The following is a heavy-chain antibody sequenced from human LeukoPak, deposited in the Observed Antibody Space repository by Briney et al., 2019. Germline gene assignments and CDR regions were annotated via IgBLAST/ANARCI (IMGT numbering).Heavy chain of an antibody. CDR3: AKTVRPDYYYGMDV. D-gene: IGHD1-14*01. V-gene: IGHV3-7*03. J-gene: IGHJ6*02. CDR1: GFTFTKYW. CDR2: IKQDGSDK. Sequence: GGSLRLSCAASGFTFTKYWMTWVRQAPGKGLEWVGNIKQDGSDKNYMDSVKGRFTISRDNAKNSLYLQMNSLRAEDTAVYYCAKTVRPDYYYGMDVWGQGTTVTVSS.